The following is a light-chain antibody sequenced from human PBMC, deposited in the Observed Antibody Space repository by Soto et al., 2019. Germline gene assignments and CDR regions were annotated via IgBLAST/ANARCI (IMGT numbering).Light chain of an antibody. J-gene: IGKJ4*01. Sequence: EVVMTQSPPTLSVSPGERASLSCRASQSVTSYLAWYQQKPGQAPRLLIYGASTRASCIPARFSGSGSGTEFTLSISSLQSEDFAVYYCQQYNSWPLTFGGGTKVEIK. V-gene: IGKV3-15*01. CDR1: QSVTSY. CDR2: GAS. CDR3: QQYNSWPLT.